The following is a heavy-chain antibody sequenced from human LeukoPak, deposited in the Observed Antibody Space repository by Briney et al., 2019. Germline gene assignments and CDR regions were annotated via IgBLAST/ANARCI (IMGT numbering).Heavy chain of an antibody. CDR2: IYFDGST. J-gene: IGHJ4*02. D-gene: IGHD3-10*01. V-gene: IGHV4-39*01. CDR3: ARRYYYGSGSPEY. CDR1: GDSVRNSAYY. Sequence: SETLSLTCAVSGDSVRNSAYYWDWSRQPPGKGLEWHGNIYFDGSTRYSPSLKSRVTISVDKSKNQFSLKLTSVTAADTAVYYCARRYYYGSGSPEYWGQGTQVTVSS.